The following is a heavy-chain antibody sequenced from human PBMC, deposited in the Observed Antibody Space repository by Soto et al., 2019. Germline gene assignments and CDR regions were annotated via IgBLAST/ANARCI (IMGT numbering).Heavy chain of an antibody. Sequence: GGSLRLSCAGSGFTFSTFDIHWVRQAPGKGLEWVSGIGTLSDTFYAASVQGRFTISRQNAKNSVYLQMNSLRAGDTAFYYCARGRSFSYDSTPPPMFDPWGQGTLVSVSS. CDR2: IGTLSDT. CDR1: GFTFSTFD. J-gene: IGHJ5*02. D-gene: IGHD3-10*01. V-gene: IGHV3-13*01. CDR3: ARGRSFSYDSTPPPMFDP.